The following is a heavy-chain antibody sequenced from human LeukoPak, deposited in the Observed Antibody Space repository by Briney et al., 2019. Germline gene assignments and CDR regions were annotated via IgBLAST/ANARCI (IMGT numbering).Heavy chain of an antibody. CDR1: GCTFDDYA. V-gene: IGHV3-43*02. CDR3: AKARWEPNFDY. J-gene: IGHJ4*02. CDR2: INENGDIA. D-gene: IGHD1-26*01. Sequence: PGGSLRLSCAASGCTFDDYAMHWVRQGPGKSLVGVSLINENGDIAYYGDSVRGRFTVSRDNAKNSLYLQMNSLTTEDTALYYCAKARWEPNFDYWGQGTLVTVSS.